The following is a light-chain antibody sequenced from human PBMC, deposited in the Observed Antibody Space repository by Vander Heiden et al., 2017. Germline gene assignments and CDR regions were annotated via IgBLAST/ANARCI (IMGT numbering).Light chain of an antibody. Sequence: DIQMTQSPSSLSASVGDRVTITCRASQSISSYLNWYQQKPGKAPKLLIYAASSLQSRVPSTFSRSGSGTAFTLTIISLPPEDFATYYCQQSYSTPPTFGQGTKLEIK. V-gene: IGKV1-39*01. CDR1: QSISSY. J-gene: IGKJ2*01. CDR2: AAS. CDR3: QQSYSTPPT.